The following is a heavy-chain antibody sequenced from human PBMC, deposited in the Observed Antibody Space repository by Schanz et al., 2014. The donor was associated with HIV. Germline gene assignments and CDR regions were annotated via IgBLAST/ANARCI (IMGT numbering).Heavy chain of an antibody. Sequence: QVQLLQSAAEVKKPGSSVKVSCNPSEGTFRHFGLSWVRQAPGQGLEWMGGIMPILGTANYAQKLQGRVTITADESTTTVYMELSSLRSEDTAVYYCARGWTGYYTSFDYWGQGTLVTVSS. D-gene: IGHD3-3*01. CDR1: EGTFRHFG. J-gene: IGHJ4*02. CDR3: ARGWTGYYTSFDY. CDR2: IMPILGTA. V-gene: IGHV1-69*01.